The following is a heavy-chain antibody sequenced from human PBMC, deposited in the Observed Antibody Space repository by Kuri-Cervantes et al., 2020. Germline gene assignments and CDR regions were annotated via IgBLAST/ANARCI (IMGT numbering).Heavy chain of an antibody. CDR1: GFTVSSNY. J-gene: IGHJ3*02. CDR2: IYSGGRT. V-gene: IGHV3-53*01. D-gene: IGHD6-19*01. CDR3: AKSSRQWLRAFDI. Sequence: LSLTCAAAGFTVSSNYIRWVRQAPGKGLEWVSSIYSGGRTYYAGSVKGRFTISRHNSKNTLYFHMNSLRAEDTAVYYCAKSSRQWLRAFDIWGQGTMVTVSS.